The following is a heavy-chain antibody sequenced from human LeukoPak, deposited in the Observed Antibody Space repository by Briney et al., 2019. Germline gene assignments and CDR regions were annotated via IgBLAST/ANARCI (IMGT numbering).Heavy chain of an antibody. CDR2: INHSGST. J-gene: IGHJ1*01. CDR3: ARGHSPVTTKVSYFQH. D-gene: IGHD4-17*01. CDR1: GGSITISSYY. Sequence: PSETLSLTCTVSGGSITISSYYWGWIRQPPGKGLEWTGEINHSGSTNYNPSLKSRVTILVDTSKNQFSLKLSSVTAADTAVYYCARGHSPVTTKVSYFQHWGQGTLVTVSS. V-gene: IGHV4-39*07.